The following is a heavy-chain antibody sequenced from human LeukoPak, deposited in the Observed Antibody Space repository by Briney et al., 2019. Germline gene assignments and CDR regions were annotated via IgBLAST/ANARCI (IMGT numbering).Heavy chain of an antibody. J-gene: IGHJ6*03. CDR2: IRNDGSDK. CDR1: GFTFSSYN. V-gene: IGHV3-30*02. D-gene: IGHD6-19*01. Sequence: PGGSLRLSCAASGFTFSSYNMHWVRQAPGKGLEWVAFIRNDGSDKNYADSVKGRLTISRDNSKNTLYLQMNSLRAEDTAVYFCAKGSKAVLFTRDHYMDVWGKGTTVTISS. CDR3: AKGSKAVLFTRDHYMDV.